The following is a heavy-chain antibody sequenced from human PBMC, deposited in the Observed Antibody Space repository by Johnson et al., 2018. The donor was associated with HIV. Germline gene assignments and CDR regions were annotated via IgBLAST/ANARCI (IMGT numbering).Heavy chain of an antibody. CDR3: AREGNYYDSSSHVFDI. D-gene: IGHD3-22*01. V-gene: IGHV3-30*02. Sequence: QVQLVESGGGVVRPGGSLRLSCAASGFAFHDRGMSWVRQAPGKGLEWVAFIRYDGSNKYYADSVRGRFTISRDKSRNTLYLQMNRLRAEDTAVHYCAREGNYYDSSSHVFDIWGQGTMVTVSS. CDR2: IRYDGSNK. CDR1: GFAFHDRG. J-gene: IGHJ3*02.